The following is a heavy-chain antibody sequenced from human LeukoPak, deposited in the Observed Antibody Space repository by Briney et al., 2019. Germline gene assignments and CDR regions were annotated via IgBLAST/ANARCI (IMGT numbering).Heavy chain of an antibody. Sequence: PGGSLRLSCAASGFTFSSYGMHWVRQAPGKGLEWVAFIRYDGSNKYYADSVKGRFTISRDNAKNSLYLQMNSLRAEDTAVYYCAKGSPRPVTAAPDYWGQGTLVTVSS. CDR1: GFTFSSYG. V-gene: IGHV3-30*02. D-gene: IGHD6-13*01. CDR2: IRYDGSNK. J-gene: IGHJ4*02. CDR3: AKGSPRPVTAAPDY.